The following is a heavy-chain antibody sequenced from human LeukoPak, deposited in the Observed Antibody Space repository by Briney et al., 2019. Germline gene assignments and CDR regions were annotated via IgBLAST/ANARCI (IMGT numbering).Heavy chain of an antibody. V-gene: IGHV1-8*01. J-gene: IGHJ6*02. D-gene: IGHD1-26*01. Sequence: EASVKVSCKASGYTFTSYDINWVRQATGQGLEWMGWMNPNSGNTGYAQKFQGRVTMTRNTSISTAYMELSSLRSEDTAVYYCARFRGIVASEVTPDYYYGMDVWGQGTTVTVSS. CDR1: GYTFTSYD. CDR3: ARFRGIVASEVTPDYYYGMDV. CDR2: MNPNSGNT.